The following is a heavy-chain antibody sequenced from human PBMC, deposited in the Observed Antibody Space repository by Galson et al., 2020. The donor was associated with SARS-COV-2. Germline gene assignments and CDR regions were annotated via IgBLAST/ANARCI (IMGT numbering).Heavy chain of an antibody. CDR1: GFTFSSYA. V-gene: IGHV3-23*01. CDR2: ISGSGGST. Sequence: GGSLRLSCAASGFTFSSYAMSWVRQAPGKGLEWVSAISGSGGSTYYTDSVKGRFTISRDNSKNTLYLQMNSLRAEDTAVYYCAKDLTGTGKNAGKSDYWGQGTLVTVSS. J-gene: IGHJ4*02. CDR3: AKDLTGTGKNAGKSDY. D-gene: IGHD1-20*01.